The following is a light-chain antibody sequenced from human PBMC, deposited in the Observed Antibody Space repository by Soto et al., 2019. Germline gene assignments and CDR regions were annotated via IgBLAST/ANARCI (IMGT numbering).Light chain of an antibody. Sequence: IQLTQSPSSLSASIGDRATITCRASQDIASYLAWYQQKPGNAPKLLIYAASTLPSGVPSRFSGSGSGTDFTVTIGSLKPEDFVTYDCQQLNVNLLFGAGTKLEIK. CDR1: QDIASY. CDR2: AAS. J-gene: IGKJ2*01. V-gene: IGKV1-9*01. CDR3: QQLNVNLL.